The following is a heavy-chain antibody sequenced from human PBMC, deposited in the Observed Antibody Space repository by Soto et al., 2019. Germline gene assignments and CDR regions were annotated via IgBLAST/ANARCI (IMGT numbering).Heavy chain of an antibody. CDR3: AKALRGWGTN. D-gene: IGHD3-16*01. J-gene: IGHJ4*02. V-gene: IGHV3-30*18. Sequence: QVQLVESGGGVVQPGRSLRLSCAASGFSFSDYGMHWVRQAPGKGLEWVAAVSYDGTNKYYADFVKGRFTISRDNSKNTLYLQMNSLRADDTAVYSCAKALRGWGTNWGQGTLVTVSS. CDR2: VSYDGTNK. CDR1: GFSFSDYG.